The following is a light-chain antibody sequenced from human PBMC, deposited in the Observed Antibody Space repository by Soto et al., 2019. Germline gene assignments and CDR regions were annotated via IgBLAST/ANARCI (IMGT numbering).Light chain of an antibody. CDR1: QGISTY. J-gene: IGKJ5*01. CDR2: DAS. V-gene: IGKV1-16*02. Sequence: DIQMSQSPSSLSASVGDRVTITCRASQGISTYLAWFQQKPGKAPKSLIYDASNLQSGVPSKFSGSGSGTEFTLTISSLQPEDFATYYCQQYHTYPITFGQGTRLEIK. CDR3: QQYHTYPIT.